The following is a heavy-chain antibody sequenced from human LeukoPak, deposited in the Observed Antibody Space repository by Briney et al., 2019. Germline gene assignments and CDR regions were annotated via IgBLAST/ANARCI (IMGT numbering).Heavy chain of an antibody. V-gene: IGHV3-7*01. Sequence: GGSLRLSCAASGFTFNRYWMNWIRQAPGKGLEWVANIKQDGNEKYYVDSVKGRFTISYDSAKNSLYLQMNSLRAEDTAVYYCARDEVAAAGSSPYFDYWGQGTLVTVSS. CDR2: IKQDGNEK. CDR1: GFTFNRYW. CDR3: ARDEVAAAGSSPYFDY. J-gene: IGHJ4*02. D-gene: IGHD6-13*01.